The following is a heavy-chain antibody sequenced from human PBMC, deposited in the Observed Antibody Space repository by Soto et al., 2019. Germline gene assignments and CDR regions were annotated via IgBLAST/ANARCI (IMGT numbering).Heavy chain of an antibody. CDR3: ARSVFP. J-gene: IGHJ5*02. CDR1: GGSISSGGYY. Sequence: PSETLSLPCTVSGGSISSGGYYWSWISQHPGKGLEWIGYIYYSGSTYYNPSLKSRVTISVDTSKNQSSLKLRSVTAADTAVYYCARSVFPWGQGTLVTVSS. CDR2: IYYSGST. V-gene: IGHV4-31*03.